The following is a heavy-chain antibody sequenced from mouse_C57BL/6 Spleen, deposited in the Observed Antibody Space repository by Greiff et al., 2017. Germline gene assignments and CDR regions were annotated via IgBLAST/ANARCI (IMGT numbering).Heavy chain of an antibody. V-gene: IGHV1-15*01. CDR2: IDPETGGT. CDR3: TRVLQRDYFDY. D-gene: IGHD1-1*01. J-gene: IGHJ2*01. CDR1: GYTFTDYE. Sequence: QVQLQQSGAELVRPGASVTLSCTASGYTFTDYEMHWVKQTPVHGLEWIGAIDPETGGTAYNQKFKGKAILTADKSSSTAYMELRSLTSEDSAVYYCTRVLQRDYFDYWGQGTTLTVSS.